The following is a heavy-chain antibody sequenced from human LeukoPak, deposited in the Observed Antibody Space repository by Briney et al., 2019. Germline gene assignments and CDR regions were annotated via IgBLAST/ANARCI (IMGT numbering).Heavy chain of an antibody. J-gene: IGHJ4*02. CDR3: AKDERWKCGFTTSYLFDY. Sequence: GGSLRLSCAASGFTFSSYAMNWVRQAPGKGLEWVSTISGTDDSTYYADSVKGRFTISRDNSKNTLYLQMNSLRAEDTAVYYCAKDERWKCGFTTSYLFDYWGQGTLITVSS. CDR1: GFTFSSYA. D-gene: IGHD2-2*01. CDR2: ISGTDDST. V-gene: IGHV3-23*01.